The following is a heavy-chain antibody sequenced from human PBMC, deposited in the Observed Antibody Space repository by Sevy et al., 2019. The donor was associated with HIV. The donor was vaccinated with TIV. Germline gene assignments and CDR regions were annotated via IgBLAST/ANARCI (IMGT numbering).Heavy chain of an antibody. Sequence: GGSLRLSCAASGFAFSGSTVHWVRQASGKGLEWVGRIRRKAYNFATRYATSLKGRFTTSRDDPKNTAYLQLNGLKTEETAVYYCTGGAPYPMDVWGQGTTVTVSS. V-gene: IGHV3-73*01. CDR1: GFAFSGST. CDR3: TGGAPYPMDV. J-gene: IGHJ6*02. D-gene: IGHD3-10*01. CDR2: IRRKAYNFAT.